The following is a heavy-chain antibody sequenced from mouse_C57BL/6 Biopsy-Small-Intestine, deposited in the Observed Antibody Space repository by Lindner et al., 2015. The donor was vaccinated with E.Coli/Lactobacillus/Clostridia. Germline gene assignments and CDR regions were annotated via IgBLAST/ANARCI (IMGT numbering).Heavy chain of an antibody. CDR2: IDPSDSET. J-gene: IGHJ2*01. D-gene: IGHD1-1*01. Sequence: VQLQESGAEMVRPGASVKLSCKASGYTFTNYWIHWVNQRPGQGLEWIGKIDPSDSETHYSQNFEDKATLTVDKSSSAAYMQLNNLTSEDSAVYFCARDYYDGSPDYWGQGTTLTVSS. CDR3: ARDYYDGSPDY. V-gene: IGHV1-52*01. CDR1: GYTFTNYW.